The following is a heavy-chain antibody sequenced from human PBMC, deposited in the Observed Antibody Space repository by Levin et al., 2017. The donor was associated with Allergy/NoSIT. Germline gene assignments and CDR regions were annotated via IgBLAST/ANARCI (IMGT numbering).Heavy chain of an antibody. CDR2: INTNTGTP. J-gene: IGHJ3*02. CDR3: ARDVGYNYDSNTRRFGAFDI. V-gene: IGHV7-4-1*02. D-gene: IGHD3-16*01. Sequence: PGESLKISCKASGYTFNSFAINWVRQAPGQGLEWMGWINTNTGTPTYAQAFTGGFVFSLDTSVSAAYLQISRLKAEDTATYYCARDVGYNYDSNTRRFGAFDIWGQGTVVTVSS. CDR1: GYTFNSFA.